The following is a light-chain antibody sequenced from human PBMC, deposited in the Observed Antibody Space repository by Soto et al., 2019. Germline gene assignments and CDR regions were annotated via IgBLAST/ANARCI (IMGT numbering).Light chain of an antibody. CDR3: QHYVSSPLT. J-gene: IGKJ4*01. V-gene: IGKV3-20*01. CDR1: QSVSSGY. CDR2: GAS. Sequence: EIVLTQSPGTLSLSPGERATLSCRASQSVSSGYLAWYQQKVGQAPRLLIYGASSRATGIPDRFSGSGSGTDFTLTITRLEPEHFAVYYCQHYVSSPLTFGGGTKVEIK.